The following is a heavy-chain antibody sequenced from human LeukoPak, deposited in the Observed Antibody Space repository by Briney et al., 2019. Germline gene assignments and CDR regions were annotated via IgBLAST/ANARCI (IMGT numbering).Heavy chain of an antibody. Sequence: SETLSLTCSVSGGSISSDAYYWSWIRQLPGKGLEWIGYIYYSGITYYNPSLKTRVIISLDTSKNQFSPELTSVTAADTAVYYCARDLRGYGENDYWGQGTLVTVSS. CDR2: IYYSGIT. D-gene: IGHD4-17*01. J-gene: IGHJ4*02. V-gene: IGHV4-31*03. CDR3: ARDLRGYGENDY. CDR1: GGSISSDAYY.